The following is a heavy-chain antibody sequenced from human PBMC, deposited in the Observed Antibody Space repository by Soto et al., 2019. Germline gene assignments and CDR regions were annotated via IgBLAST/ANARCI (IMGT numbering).Heavy chain of an antibody. CDR1: DGTLSISHW. Sequence: PSETMGLAWVFSDGTLSISHWGGCFRQAPVTGLQWIGEIYHSGSTNYNPSLKSRTTMSVDKSKNQFSVNLSSVTAADTAVYYCVRDADETAIVPAPWLVWGRGTMVTVYS. J-gene: IGHJ2*01. CDR3: VRDADETAIVPAPWLV. CDR2: IYHSGST. V-gene: IGHV4-4*02. D-gene: IGHD2-21*02.